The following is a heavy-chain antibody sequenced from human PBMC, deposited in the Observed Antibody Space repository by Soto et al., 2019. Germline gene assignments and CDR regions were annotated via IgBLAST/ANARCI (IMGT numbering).Heavy chain of an antibody. Sequence: QVQLQQWGAGLLKPSETLSLTCAVYGGSFSGYYWSWIRQPPGTGLEWIGEINHSGSTNYNPSLKTRVTISVDTSKNQCSLKLSSVTAADTAVYYCARLKLTYYYDSSGYYDYWGQGTLVTVSS. J-gene: IGHJ4*02. CDR3: ARLKLTYYYDSSGYYDY. D-gene: IGHD3-22*01. CDR1: GGSFSGYY. CDR2: INHSGST. V-gene: IGHV4-34*01.